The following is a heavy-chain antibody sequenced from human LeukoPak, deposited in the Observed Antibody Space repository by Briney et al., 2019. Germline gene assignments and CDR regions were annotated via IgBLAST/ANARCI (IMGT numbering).Heavy chain of an antibody. Sequence: GRSLRLSCAASGFTFDDYAMHWVRQAPGKGLEWVSGISWNSGSIGYADSVKGRFTISRDNAKNSLYLQMNSLRAEDTALYYCAKDIRQWLVPSYFDYWGQGTLVTVSS. CDR2: ISWNSGSI. CDR1: GFTFDDYA. J-gene: IGHJ4*02. V-gene: IGHV3-9*01. CDR3: AKDIRQWLVPSYFDY. D-gene: IGHD6-19*01.